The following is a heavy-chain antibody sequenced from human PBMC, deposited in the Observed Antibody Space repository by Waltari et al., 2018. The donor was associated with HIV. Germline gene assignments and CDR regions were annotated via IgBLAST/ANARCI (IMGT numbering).Heavy chain of an antibody. CDR3: ARDRGYSYGWFFDY. CDR1: GFTVSSNY. CDR2: IYSGGST. Sequence: EVQLVESGGGLIQPGGSLRLSCAASGFTVSSNYMSWVRQAPGKGLEWVSVIYSGGSTYYADSVKGRFTISRDNSKNTLYLQMNSLRAEDTAVYYCARDRGYSYGWFFDYWGQGTLVTVSS. J-gene: IGHJ4*02. V-gene: IGHV3-53*01. D-gene: IGHD5-18*01.